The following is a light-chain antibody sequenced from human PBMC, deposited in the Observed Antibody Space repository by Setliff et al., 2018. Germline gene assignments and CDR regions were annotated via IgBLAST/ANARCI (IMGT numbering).Light chain of an antibody. V-gene: IGLV2-14*01. CDR2: DVS. J-gene: IGLJ2*01. CDR1: SSDVGGYNY. CDR3: SSYTSSSTFVV. Sequence: QSALTQPASVPGSPGQSITISCTGTSSDVGGYNYVSWYQQHPGKAPKLMIYDVSKRPSGVSNRFSGSKSGNTASLTISGLQAEDEADYYCSSYTSSSTFVVFGGGTKVTVL.